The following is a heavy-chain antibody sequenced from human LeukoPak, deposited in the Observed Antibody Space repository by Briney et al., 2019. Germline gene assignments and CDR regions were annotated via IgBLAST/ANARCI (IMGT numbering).Heavy chain of an antibody. CDR1: GFTLSSYG. CDR2: MSYDGSNA. Sequence: QPGRSLRLSCAASGFTLSSYGMHWVRQAPGKGLEWVAVMSYDGSNAYYADSVKGRFIISRDNSKNTLYLQMNSLRDEDTTVYYCARDLGPGPISDYARGRFYYAMDVWGQGTTVTVSS. D-gene: IGHD3-16*01. CDR3: ARDLGPGPISDYARGRFYYAMDV. J-gene: IGHJ6*02. V-gene: IGHV3-30*03.